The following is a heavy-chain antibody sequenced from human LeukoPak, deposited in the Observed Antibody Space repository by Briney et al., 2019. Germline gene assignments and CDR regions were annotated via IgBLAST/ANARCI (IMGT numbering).Heavy chain of an antibody. Sequence: PGGSLRLSCAASGFTFSSYWMSWVRQAPGKGLEWVANIKQDGSEKYYVDSVKGRFTISRDNAKNSLYLQMNSLRAEDTAAYYCARESSDILTGYHPPDYWGQGTLVTVSS. D-gene: IGHD3-9*01. CDR1: GFTFSSYW. J-gene: IGHJ4*02. V-gene: IGHV3-7*01. CDR2: IKQDGSEK. CDR3: ARESSDILTGYHPPDY.